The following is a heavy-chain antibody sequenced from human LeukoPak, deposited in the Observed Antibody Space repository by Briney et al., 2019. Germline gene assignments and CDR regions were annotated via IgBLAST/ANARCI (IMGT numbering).Heavy chain of an antibody. J-gene: IGHJ5*02. V-gene: IGHV4-30-4*08. CDR1: GGSISSGDYY. D-gene: IGHD5-12*01. CDR2: IYYSGST. CDR3: ARGGDIVATRSTVRNWFDP. Sequence: PSQTLSLTCTVSGGSISSGDYYWRWIRQPPGKGLEWIGYIYYSGSTYYNPSLKSRVTISVDTSKNQFPLKLSSVTAADTAVYYCARGGDIVATRSTVRNWFDPWGQGTLVTVSS.